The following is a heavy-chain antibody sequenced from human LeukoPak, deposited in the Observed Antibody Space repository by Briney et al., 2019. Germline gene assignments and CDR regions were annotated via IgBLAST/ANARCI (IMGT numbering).Heavy chain of an antibody. CDR3: TGGAAAGNFDI. V-gene: IGHV1-69*13. Sequence: GASVKVSCKASGGTFSSYAISWVRQAPGQGLEWMGGIIPIFGTANYAQKFQGRVTITADESTSTAYMELSSLRSEDTAVYYCTGGAAAGNFDIWGQGTMVTVSS. CDR2: IIPIFGTA. J-gene: IGHJ3*02. D-gene: IGHD6-13*01. CDR1: GGTFSSYA.